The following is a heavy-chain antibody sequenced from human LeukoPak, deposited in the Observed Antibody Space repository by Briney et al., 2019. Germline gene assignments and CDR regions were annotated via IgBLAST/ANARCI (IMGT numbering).Heavy chain of an antibody. Sequence: ASVKVSCKASGYTFTSYGISWVRQAPGQGLEWMGWISAYNGNTNYAQKLQGRVTMTTDTSTSTAYMELRSLRSDDSAVYYCARQGCTGWEYYWNRRPRGLDFWGQGTLVTVSS. D-gene: IGHD1-20*01. CDR1: GYTFTSYG. CDR2: ISAYNGNT. CDR3: ARQGCTGWEYYWNRRPRGLDF. V-gene: IGHV1-18*01. J-gene: IGHJ4*02.